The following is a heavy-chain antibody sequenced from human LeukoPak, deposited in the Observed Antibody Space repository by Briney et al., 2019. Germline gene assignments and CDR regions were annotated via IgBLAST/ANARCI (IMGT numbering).Heavy chain of an antibody. CDR2: MYHSGST. V-gene: IGHV4-39*07. Sequence: SETLSLTCTVSGGSISRSGYYWSWIRQAPGKGLEWIGSMYHSGSTYYNPSLKSRVTISVDTSKNQFSLRLRSVTAADTAVYYCARVTGYMVEDYFDSWGQGTLVTVSS. J-gene: IGHJ4*02. CDR1: GGSISRSGYY. D-gene: IGHD6-13*01. CDR3: ARVTGYMVEDYFDS.